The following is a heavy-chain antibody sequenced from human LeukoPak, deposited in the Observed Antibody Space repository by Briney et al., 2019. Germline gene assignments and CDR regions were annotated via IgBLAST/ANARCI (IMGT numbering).Heavy chain of an antibody. CDR3: AKIGAAARRTPNPRWFDP. D-gene: IGHD6-6*01. CDR2: MNPNSGNT. Sequence: GASVKVSCKASGYTFTSYGINWVRQATGQGLEWMGWMNPNSGNTGYAQKFQGRVSTTWNTSISTAYMELSSLKSEDTAVYYCAKIGAAARRTPNPRWFDPWGQGTLVTVSS. V-gene: IGHV1-8*01. J-gene: IGHJ5*02. CDR1: GYTFTSYG.